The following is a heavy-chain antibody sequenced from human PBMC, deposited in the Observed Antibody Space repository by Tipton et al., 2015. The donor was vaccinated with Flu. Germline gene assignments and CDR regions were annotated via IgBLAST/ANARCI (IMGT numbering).Heavy chain of an antibody. Sequence: SLRLSCAASGLNVNDNYMSWVRQAPGKGLEWVSVIYRGGNSLYADAVKGRFIISRDSSQNTVFLQMNSLRPEDTAVYYCARDLHSIALVSAFDMWGQGTMVTVSS. V-gene: IGHV3-53*05. CDR1: GLNVNDNY. D-gene: IGHD2-2*01. J-gene: IGHJ3*02. CDR2: IYRGGNS. CDR3: ARDLHSIALVSAFDM.